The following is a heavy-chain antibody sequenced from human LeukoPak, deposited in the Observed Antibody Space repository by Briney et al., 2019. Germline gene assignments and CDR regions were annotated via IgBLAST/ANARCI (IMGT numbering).Heavy chain of an antibody. CDR3: TKAVGGGRDAYDI. CDR1: GITFRHHA. V-gene: IGHV3-23*01. CDR2: IFDSGAPS. Sequence: GSLRLSCVASGITFRHHAMNWVRQAPGKGLEWVSSIFDSGAPSYYADSVKGRFTISRDNSRNTFYLQMENLRVEDSATYYCTKAVGGGRDAYDIWGQGTGVIVSS. J-gene: IGHJ3*02. D-gene: IGHD3-16*01.